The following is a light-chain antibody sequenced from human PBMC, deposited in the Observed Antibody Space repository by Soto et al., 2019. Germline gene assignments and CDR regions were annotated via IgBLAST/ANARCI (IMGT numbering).Light chain of an antibody. CDR1: QSVGSNY. CDR3: QQYGGPPWT. V-gene: IGKV3-20*01. Sequence: EIVLTQSPGTLSLSPGDRATLSCRASQSVGSNYLAWYQQKPGQAPRLLIYTASSRAPGIPARFSGSGSGTAFTLTISRLEPEDFAAYYCQQYGGPPWTFGQGTKVEIK. CDR2: TAS. J-gene: IGKJ1*01.